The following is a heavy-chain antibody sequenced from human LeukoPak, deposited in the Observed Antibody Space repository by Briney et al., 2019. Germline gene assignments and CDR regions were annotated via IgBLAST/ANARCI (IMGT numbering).Heavy chain of an antibody. V-gene: IGHV1-18*01. CDR2: ISTSTGDT. J-gene: IGHJ4*02. CDR3: ARDDNYGIFVNVDY. CDR1: GGTFSSYA. Sequence: ASVKVSCKASGGTFSSYAISWVRQAPGQGPEWMGWISTSTGDTKYTLKFQGRVTLTTDTSTSTAYMELSSLRSDDTAVYYCARDDNYGIFVNVDYWGQGTLVTVSS. D-gene: IGHD4-11*01.